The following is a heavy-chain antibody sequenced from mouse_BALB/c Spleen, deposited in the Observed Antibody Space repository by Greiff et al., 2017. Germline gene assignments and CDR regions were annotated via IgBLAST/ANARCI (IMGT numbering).Heavy chain of an antibody. CDR3: ARSTVVTTGEAMDY. V-gene: IGHV1-80*01. D-gene: IGHD1-1*01. Sequence: QVQLKESGAELVRPGSSVKISCKASGYAFSSYWMNWVKQRPGQGLEWIGQIYPGDGDTNYNGKFKGKATLTADKSSSTAYMQLSSLTSEDSAVYFCARSTVVTTGEAMDYWGQGTSVTVSS. CDR2: IYPGDGDT. J-gene: IGHJ4*01. CDR1: GYAFSSYW.